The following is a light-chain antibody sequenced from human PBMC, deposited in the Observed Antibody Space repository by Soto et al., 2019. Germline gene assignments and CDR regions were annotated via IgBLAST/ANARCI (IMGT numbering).Light chain of an antibody. J-gene: IGKJ3*01. Sequence: EIVMTQSPATLSVSPGERATLSCRASQSVSSNLAWYQQKPGQAPRLLIYGASTRATGIPARFSGSGSGTEFTLTISSLQSEDFAVYYCQQYNNWPVTFGPGTKVDLK. CDR1: QSVSSN. V-gene: IGKV3-15*01. CDR3: QQYNNWPVT. CDR2: GAS.